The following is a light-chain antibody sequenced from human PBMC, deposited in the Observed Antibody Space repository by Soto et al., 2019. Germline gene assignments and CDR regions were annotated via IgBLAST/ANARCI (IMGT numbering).Light chain of an antibody. V-gene: IGKV3-20*01. CDR2: GAS. Sequence: ELVLTQSPGTLSLSPGERATLSSRASQSVSSSYLAWYQQKPGQAPRLLIYGASTRATGIPDRFSRSRSGTDFTLTISRLEPEDFAVYYCQQYGSSPSITFGQGTRLEIK. J-gene: IGKJ5*01. CDR1: QSVSSSY. CDR3: QQYGSSPSIT.